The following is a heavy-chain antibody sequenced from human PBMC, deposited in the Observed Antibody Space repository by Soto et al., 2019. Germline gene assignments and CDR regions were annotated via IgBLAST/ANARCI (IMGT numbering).Heavy chain of an antibody. D-gene: IGHD6-13*01. Sequence: ASVNVSCKAAGYTFTSYDINWVRQATRQGLEWMGWMNPNSGNTGYAQKFQGRVTMTRNTSISTAYMELSSLRSEDTAVYYCARGEGLRTAALNFDYWGQGTLVTVSS. J-gene: IGHJ4*02. V-gene: IGHV1-8*01. CDR3: ARGEGLRTAALNFDY. CDR1: GYTFTSYD. CDR2: MNPNSGNT.